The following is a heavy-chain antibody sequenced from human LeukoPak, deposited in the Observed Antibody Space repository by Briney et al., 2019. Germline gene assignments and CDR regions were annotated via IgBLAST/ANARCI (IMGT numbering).Heavy chain of an antibody. J-gene: IGHJ5*02. Sequence: SETLSLTCTVSGGSISSGGYYWSWIRQHPGKGLEWIGYIYYSGSTYYNPSLKSRATISVDTSKNQFSLKLSSVTAADTAVYYCARGETYYDFWSGYGWFDPWGQGTLVTVSS. D-gene: IGHD3-3*01. V-gene: IGHV4-31*03. CDR1: GGSISSGGYY. CDR3: ARGETYYDFWSGYGWFDP. CDR2: IYYSGST.